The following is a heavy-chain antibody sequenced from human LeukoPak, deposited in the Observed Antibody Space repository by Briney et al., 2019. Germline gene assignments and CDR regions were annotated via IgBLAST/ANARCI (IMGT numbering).Heavy chain of an antibody. Sequence: ASVKVSCKASGYTFTSYDVNWVRRATGQGLEWMGWVNPNSGHTGYARKFQGRVTMTTNTSISTAYMELSSLRSEDTAVYYCARGAPGSYCSGGSCPYFDYWGQGTLVSVSS. CDR2: VNPNSGHT. J-gene: IGHJ4*02. D-gene: IGHD2-15*01. V-gene: IGHV1-8*01. CDR1: GYTFTSYD. CDR3: ARGAPGSYCSGGSCPYFDY.